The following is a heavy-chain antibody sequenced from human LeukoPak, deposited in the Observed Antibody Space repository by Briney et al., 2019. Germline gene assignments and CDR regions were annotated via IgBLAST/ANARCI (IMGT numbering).Heavy chain of an antibody. CDR2: IYPGDSDT. CDR3: ARMRGEWFYCYYYGMDV. V-gene: IGHV5-51*01. Sequence: GESLKISCKGSGYSFTSYWIGWVRQMPGKGLEWMGIIYPGDSDTRYSPSFQGQVTISADKSISTAYLQWSSLKASDTAMYYCARMRGEWFYCYYYGMDVWGQGTTVTVSS. J-gene: IGHJ6*02. D-gene: IGHD3-9*01. CDR1: GYSFTSYW.